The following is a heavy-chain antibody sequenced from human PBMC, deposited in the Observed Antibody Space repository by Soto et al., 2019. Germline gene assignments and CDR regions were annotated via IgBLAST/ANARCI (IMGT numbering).Heavy chain of an antibody. V-gene: IGHV1-69*01. CDR1: GGTFRSYA. J-gene: IGHJ5*02. CDR2: ITPISGTT. CDR3: ARAGT. Sequence: QVQLVQSGAEVKKPGSSMKVSCKVSGGTFRSYAINWVRQAPGQGLEWMGGITPISGTTNYAQKFQGRVTITADESTSTAYMDLSSLRYDGTAVYYCARAGTWGQGSPVTVSS.